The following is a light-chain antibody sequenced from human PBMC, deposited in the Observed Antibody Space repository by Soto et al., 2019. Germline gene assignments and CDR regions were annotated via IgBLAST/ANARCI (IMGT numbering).Light chain of an antibody. CDR2: HAS. V-gene: IGKV3-20*01. CDR1: ESVASSY. Sequence: EIVLTQSPGTLSLSQGDRATLSCRASESVASSYLAWFQQKPGQAPRLLIYHASIRATGIPDRFSGSGSGTDFTLTISRLEPEDFAVYYCHQYARSPLTFGPGTKVDI. J-gene: IGKJ3*01. CDR3: HQYARSPLT.